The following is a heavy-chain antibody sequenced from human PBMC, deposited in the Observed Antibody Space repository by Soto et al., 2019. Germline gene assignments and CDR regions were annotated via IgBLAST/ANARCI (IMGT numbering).Heavy chain of an antibody. J-gene: IGHJ4*02. CDR3: ARALGEDYYDSSGYSDY. CDR1: GGSVTSDEDY. Sequence: SETLSLTCTVSGGSVTSDEDYWSWIRQSPGKGLEWIGYISNSGSTGYNPSLKTRLSMSVDRSKNQFTLRLTSVTAADTAVYYCARALGEDYYDSSGYSDYWGQGTLVTVSS. CDR2: ISNSGST. D-gene: IGHD3-22*01. V-gene: IGHV4-30-4*01.